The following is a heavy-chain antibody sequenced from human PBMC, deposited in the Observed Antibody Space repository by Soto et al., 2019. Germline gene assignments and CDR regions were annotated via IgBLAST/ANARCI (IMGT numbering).Heavy chain of an antibody. CDR3: ARAWVVVTAPDY. D-gene: IGHD2-21*02. CDR2: INAGNGNT. J-gene: IGHJ4*02. Sequence: QVQLVQSGAEEKKPGASVKVSCKASGYTFTSYAMHWVRQAPGQRLEWMGWINAGNGNTKYSQKFQGRVTITRDTPASTAYMELTSLRPEDTAVYCCARAWVVVTAPDYWGQGTRVTVSS. V-gene: IGHV1-3*05. CDR1: GYTFTSYA.